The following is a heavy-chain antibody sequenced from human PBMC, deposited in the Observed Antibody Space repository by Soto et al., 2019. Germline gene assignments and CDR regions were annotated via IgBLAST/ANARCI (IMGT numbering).Heavy chain of an antibody. CDR1: GYTFTSYG. CDR3: ARDRSSGERGY. J-gene: IGHJ4*02. V-gene: IGHV1-18*01. D-gene: IGHD1-1*01. CDR2: ISAYNGNT. Sequence: QVQLVQSGAEVKKPGASVKVSCKASGYTFTSYGISWVRQAPGQGLEWTGWISAYNGNTNYAQRLKGRVPITTDTSTSTAYMELRSLRSDDTAVYYCARDRSSGERGYWGQGTPVTVSS.